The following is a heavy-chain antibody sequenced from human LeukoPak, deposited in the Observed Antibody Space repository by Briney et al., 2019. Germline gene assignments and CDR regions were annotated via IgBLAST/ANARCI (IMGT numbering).Heavy chain of an antibody. J-gene: IGHJ5*02. Sequence: SETLSLTCTVSGGSINTPNYYWGWIRQTPGKGLEWIGDIFYSGGTYYSPSLTSRVTISLDTSRNQFSLKLSSVTAADTAVYYCARGYLEFDPWGQGTLVTVSS. CDR2: IFYSGGT. CDR1: GGSINTPNYY. V-gene: IGHV4-39*01. D-gene: IGHD5-12*01. CDR3: ARGYLEFDP.